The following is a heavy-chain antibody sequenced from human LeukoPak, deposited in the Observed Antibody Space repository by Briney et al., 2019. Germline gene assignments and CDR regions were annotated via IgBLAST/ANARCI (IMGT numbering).Heavy chain of an antibody. CDR2: IYYSGST. V-gene: IGHV4-39*01. Sequence: SETLSLTCTVSGGSISNSSSYRGWIRQPPGKGLEWIGGIYYSGSTYYNPSLKSRVTISVDTSKNQFSLKLSSVTAADTAVYYCARHSPVGIFYFDYWGQGTLVTVSS. J-gene: IGHJ4*02. D-gene: IGHD1-26*01. CDR1: GGSISNSSSY. CDR3: ARHSPVGIFYFDY.